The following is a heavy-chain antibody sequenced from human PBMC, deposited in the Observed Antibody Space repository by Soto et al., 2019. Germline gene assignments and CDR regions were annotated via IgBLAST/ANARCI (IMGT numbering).Heavy chain of an antibody. J-gene: IGHJ5*02. CDR3: ARVRSGYCGGDCYGQFNWFDP. D-gene: IGHD2-21*02. CDR2: IIPIFGTA. Sequence: SVKVSCKASGGTFSSYAISWVRQAPGQGLEWMGGIIPIFGTANYAQKFQGRVTITADESTSTAYMELSSLRSEDTAVYYCARVRSGYCGGDCYGQFNWFDPWGQGTLVTVSS. CDR1: GGTFSSYA. V-gene: IGHV1-69*13.